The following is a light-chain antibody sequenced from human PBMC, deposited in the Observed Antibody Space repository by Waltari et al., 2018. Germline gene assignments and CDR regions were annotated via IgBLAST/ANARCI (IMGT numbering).Light chain of an antibody. CDR1: QSVSSN. Sequence: RATLSCRASQSVSSNLAWYQQKPGQAPRLLIYGASTRATGIPARFSGSGSGTEFTLTISSLQSEDFAVYYCQQYNNWPLFTFGPGTKVDIK. V-gene: IGKV3-15*01. J-gene: IGKJ3*01. CDR2: GAS. CDR3: QQYNNWPLFT.